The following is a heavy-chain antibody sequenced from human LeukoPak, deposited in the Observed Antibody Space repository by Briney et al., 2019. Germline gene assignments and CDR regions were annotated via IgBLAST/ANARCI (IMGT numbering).Heavy chain of an antibody. J-gene: IGHJ4*02. CDR1: GGTFSSYA. V-gene: IGHV1-69*04. CDR3: ARVVMSGVADY. D-gene: IGHD3-10*01. Sequence: ASVKVSCKASGGTFSSYAISWVRQAPGQGLEWMGRIIPILGIANYAQKFQGRVTITADKSTSTAYMELSSLRSEDTAVYYCARVVMSGVADYWGQGTLVTVSS. CDR2: IIPILGIA.